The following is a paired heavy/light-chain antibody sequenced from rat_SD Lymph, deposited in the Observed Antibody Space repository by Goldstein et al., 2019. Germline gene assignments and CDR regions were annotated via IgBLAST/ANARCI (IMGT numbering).Light chain of an antibody. CDR3: QQYARSPPYT. J-gene: IGKJ2-3*01. Sequence: DIQMTQTPSSMPASLGERVTISCRASQDINNYLNWYQQKPDGTIKPLIYYTSNLQSGVPSRFSGSGSGTDYSLTISSLEPEDFAMYYCQQYARSPPYTFGTGTKLELK. V-gene: IGKV10S5*01. CDR1: QDINNY. CDR2: YTS.
Heavy chain of an antibody. CDR3: ARALDLRYFDY. V-gene: IGHV4-2*01. Sequence: EAKLVESGGGLVQPGRSLKLSCAASGFSFNGYWMGWVRQAPGKGLEWIGEINQAGSTMNYSPSFKDKFTISRDNAQNTLYLQMSKLGSVDTAIYYCARALDLRYFDYWGQGVVVTVSS. CDR1: GFSFNGYW. D-gene: IGHD1-11*01. CDR2: INQAGSTM. J-gene: IGHJ2*01.